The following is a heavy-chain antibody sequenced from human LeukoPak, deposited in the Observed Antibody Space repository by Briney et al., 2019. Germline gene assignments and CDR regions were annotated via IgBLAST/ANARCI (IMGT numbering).Heavy chain of an antibody. V-gene: IGHV4-39*01. J-gene: IGHJ5*02. CDR3: ARHVPSTIFFNWFDP. Sequence: SETLSLTCTVSGGSINRSSRYYWGWIRQPPGKGLEWIGSIFYSGSTYYNPSLKSRVTISVHTSNNQFSLKLTSVTAADTAVYYCARHVPSTIFFNWFDPWGQGTLVTVSS. CDR2: IFYSGST. CDR1: GGSINRSSRYY. D-gene: IGHD3-3*01.